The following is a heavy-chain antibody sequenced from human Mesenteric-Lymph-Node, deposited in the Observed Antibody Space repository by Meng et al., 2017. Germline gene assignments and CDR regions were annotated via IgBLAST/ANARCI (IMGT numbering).Heavy chain of an antibody. Sequence: GESLKISCAASGFTFSSYAMSWVRQAPGKGLEWVSAISGSGGSTYYADSVKGRFTISRDNSKNTLYLQMNSLRAEDTAVYYCARDQPWGVGAKDYWGQGTLVTVSS. CDR2: ISGSGGST. CDR3: ARDQPWGVGAKDY. D-gene: IGHD1-26*01. V-gene: IGHV3-23*01. J-gene: IGHJ4*02. CDR1: GFTFSSYA.